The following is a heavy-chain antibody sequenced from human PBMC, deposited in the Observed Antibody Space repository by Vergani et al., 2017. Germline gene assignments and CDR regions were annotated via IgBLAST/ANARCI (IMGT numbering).Heavy chain of an antibody. CDR3: ARVMYRDEASTGYRLEGVDI. CDR2: IYSTGST. V-gene: IGHV4-59*13. J-gene: IGHJ6*02. Sequence: QVQLEESGPGLVKPSETLSLTCTVSGGSFNTYYWSWIRQSPGKGLEWIGDIYSTGSTNYNPSLNSRVTMSVDTSKNQFSLKLRSVTAADTAVYFCARVMYRDEASTGYRLEGVDIWGQGTTVTISS. CDR1: GGSFNTYY. D-gene: IGHD3-9*01.